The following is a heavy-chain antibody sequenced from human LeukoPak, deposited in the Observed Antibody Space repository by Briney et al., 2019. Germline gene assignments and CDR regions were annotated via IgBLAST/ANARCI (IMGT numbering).Heavy chain of an antibody. D-gene: IGHD3-22*01. Sequence: GSLRLSCVASGFTFSSSWMHWVRQAPGKGLEWVSRINSDGSPIDYADYVKGRFTISTDNAKNTLYLQMNSLRAEDTAVYYCARAGNYRFDYWGQGSLVTVSS. CDR3: ARAGNYRFDY. V-gene: IGHV3-74*01. J-gene: IGHJ4*02. CDR2: INSDGSPI. CDR1: GFTFSSSW.